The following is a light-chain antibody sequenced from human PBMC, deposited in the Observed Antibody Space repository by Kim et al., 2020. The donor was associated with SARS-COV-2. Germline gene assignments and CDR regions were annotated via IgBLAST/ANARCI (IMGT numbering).Light chain of an antibody. CDR1: SSDVGAYNF. CDR3: SSFTTSSTWV. Sequence: GQSNTISCTGTSSDVGAYNFVSWYQQHPGRAPKLMIYDVTERPSGISNRFSGSKSGNTASLTISGLQAEDEADYHCSSFTTSSTWVFGGGTQLTVL. J-gene: IGLJ3*02. CDR2: DVT. V-gene: IGLV2-14*04.